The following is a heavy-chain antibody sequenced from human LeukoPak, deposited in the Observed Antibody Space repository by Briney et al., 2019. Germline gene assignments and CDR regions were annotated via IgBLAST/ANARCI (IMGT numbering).Heavy chain of an antibody. CDR3: AVYGSGSTQFDY. J-gene: IGHJ4*02. Sequence: SVKVSCEASGGTFSSYAISWVRQAPGQGLEWMGGIIPIFGTANYAQKFQGRVTITADESTSTAYMELSSLRSEDTAVYYCAVYGSGSTQFDYWGQGTLVTVSS. V-gene: IGHV1-69*13. CDR1: GGTFSSYA. CDR2: IIPIFGTA. D-gene: IGHD3-10*01.